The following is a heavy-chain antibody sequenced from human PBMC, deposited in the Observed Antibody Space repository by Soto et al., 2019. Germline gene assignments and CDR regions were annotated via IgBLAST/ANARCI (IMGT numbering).Heavy chain of an antibody. J-gene: IGHJ4*02. CDR2: IVVDSNTA. CDR1: GSTFNNFA. CDR3: ARAIKRWEVNYYFDF. Sequence: QVVLLQSGAEVKAPRSSVRVSCQVSGSTFNNFAFSWVRQAPGNGPEWMGGIVVDSNTAEYSQRFQDRVTITADTSSKTLYMELGSLTFEDTAVYYCARAIKRWEVNYYFDFWGQGTLVTVSS. D-gene: IGHD1-26*01. V-gene: IGHV1-69*06.